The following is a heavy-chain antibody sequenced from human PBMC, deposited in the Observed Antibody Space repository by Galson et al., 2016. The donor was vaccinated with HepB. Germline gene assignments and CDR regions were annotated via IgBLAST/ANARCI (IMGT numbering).Heavy chain of an antibody. D-gene: IGHD2-15*01. Sequence: SETLSLTCSVSGGSMTSSSPFWGWIRQPPGKGLEWIGSVHNIGYTYDSPSLKSRLTMYVDTSMNQFSLNLRSVTAADTAVYYCATQRCVGSCNAYYGMDVWGQGTTVTVSS. J-gene: IGHJ6*02. CDR3: ATQRCVGSCNAYYGMDV. V-gene: IGHV4-39*01. CDR1: GGSMTSSSPF. CDR2: VHNIGYT.